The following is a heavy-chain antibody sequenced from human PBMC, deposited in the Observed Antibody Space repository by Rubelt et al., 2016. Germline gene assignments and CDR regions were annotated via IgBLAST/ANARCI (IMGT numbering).Heavy chain of an antibody. V-gene: IGHV4-39*07. D-gene: IGHD3-3*01. CDR1: AGSISSSSSF. CDR3: ARVTEWPTGNALDF. CDR2: IYYTGST. Sequence: QVQLQESGPGLVKPSETLSLTCTVSAGSISSSSSFWGWIRQPPGKGLEWIGSIYYTGSTYYTQSLKSRVTISVYTSKNHSSLKLSSVTAADTAVYYCARVTEWPTGNALDFWGQGRMVTVSS. J-gene: IGHJ3*01.